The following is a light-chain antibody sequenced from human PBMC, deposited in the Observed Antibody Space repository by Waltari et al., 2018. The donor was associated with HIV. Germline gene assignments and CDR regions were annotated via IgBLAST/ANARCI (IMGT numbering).Light chain of an antibody. Sequence: DIQMTQSPSSLSASVGDRVTITCRASHSISKYFNWYQQKPGKAPTLLIYAASSLQGGVPSRFSGSGSGTDFTLTISSLQPEDFATYYCQQSYSTPRTFGQGTKVEIK. J-gene: IGKJ1*01. CDR2: AAS. CDR1: HSISKY. V-gene: IGKV1-39*01. CDR3: QQSYSTPRT.